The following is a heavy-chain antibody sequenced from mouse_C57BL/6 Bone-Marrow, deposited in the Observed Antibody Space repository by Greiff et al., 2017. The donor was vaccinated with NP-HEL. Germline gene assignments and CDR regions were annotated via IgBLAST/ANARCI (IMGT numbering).Heavy chain of an antibody. V-gene: IGHV1-81*01. D-gene: IGHD2-1*01. J-gene: IGHJ1*03. CDR1: GYTFTSYG. CDR3: AREGGNYGYFDV. Sequence: QVQLKESGAELARPGASVKLSCKASGYTFTSYGISWVKQRTGQGLEWIGEIYPRSGNTYYNEKFKGKATLTADKSSSTAYMELRSLTSEDSAVYFCAREGGNYGYFDVWGTGTTVTGSS. CDR2: IYPRSGNT.